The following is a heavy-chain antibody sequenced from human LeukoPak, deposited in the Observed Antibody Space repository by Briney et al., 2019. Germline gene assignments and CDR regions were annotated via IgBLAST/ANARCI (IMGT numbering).Heavy chain of an antibody. Sequence: GGSLRLSCAASGFTFSSYWTSWVRQAPGKGLEWVANIKQDGSEKYYVDSVKGRFTISRDNAKNSLYLQMNSLRAEDTAVYYCARVSTVAGGYYHPEPFDYWGQGTLVTVSS. V-gene: IGHV3-7*01. CDR1: GFTFSSYW. J-gene: IGHJ4*02. D-gene: IGHD3-22*01. CDR3: ARVSTVAGGYYHPEPFDY. CDR2: IKQDGSEK.